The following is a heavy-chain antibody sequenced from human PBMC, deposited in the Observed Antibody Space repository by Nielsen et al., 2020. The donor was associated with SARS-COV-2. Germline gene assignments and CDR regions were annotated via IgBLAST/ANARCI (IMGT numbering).Heavy chain of an antibody. J-gene: IGHJ5*02. CDR3: AREGPGGYCTNGVCRNWFDP. D-gene: IGHD2-8*01. V-gene: IGHV4-34*01. CDR2: INHSGDT. CDR1: GGSFNGYF. Sequence: SETLSLTCTVYGGSFNGYFWSWIRQSPGKGLEWIGEINHSGDTNYNPSLKSRVTISVDTSKNQFSLKLSSVTAADTAVYYCAREGPGGYCTNGVCRNWFDPWGQGTLVTVSS.